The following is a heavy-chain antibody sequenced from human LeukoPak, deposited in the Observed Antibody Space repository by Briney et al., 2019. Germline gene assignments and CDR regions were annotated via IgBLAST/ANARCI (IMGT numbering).Heavy chain of an antibody. D-gene: IGHD2-15*01. CDR1: GGSISSSSYY. CDR2: IYYSGST. Sequence: PSETLSLTCTVSGGSISSSSYYWGWIRQPPGKGLEWIGSIYYSGSTYYNPSLKSRVTISVDTSKNQFSLKLSSVTAADTAVYYCARQVVGIGPWGQGTLVTVSS. V-gene: IGHV4-39*01. CDR3: ARQVVGIGP. J-gene: IGHJ5*02.